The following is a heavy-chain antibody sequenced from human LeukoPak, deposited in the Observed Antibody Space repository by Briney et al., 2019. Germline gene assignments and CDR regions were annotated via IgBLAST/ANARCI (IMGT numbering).Heavy chain of an antibody. CDR2: TYYRPKWYN. Sequence: SQTLSPTCAISGDSVSTNSAAWNWIRQSPSRGLEWLGRTYYRPKWYNDYAVSVKSRITINPDTSKNQFSLQLNSVTPEDTAVYYCARDKGGSGYDHLDSWGQGTLVTVSS. V-gene: IGHV6-1*01. CDR3: ARDKGGSGYDHLDS. D-gene: IGHD5-12*01. CDR1: GDSVSTNSAA. J-gene: IGHJ4*02.